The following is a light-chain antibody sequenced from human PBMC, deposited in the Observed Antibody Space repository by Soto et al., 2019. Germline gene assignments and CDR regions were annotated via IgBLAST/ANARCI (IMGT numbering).Light chain of an antibody. J-gene: IGLJ3*02. CDR1: TGAVTSGFY. CDR2: STS. Sequence: QAVVTQEPSLTVSPGGTVTLTCASSTGAVTSGFYTNWFQQKPGQAPRALIYSTSNKYSWIPARFSGSLLGGKAALTLSGVQPEAEDDYYCLLYIGGGWVFGGGTKVTVL. CDR3: LLYIGGGWV. V-gene: IGLV7-43*01.